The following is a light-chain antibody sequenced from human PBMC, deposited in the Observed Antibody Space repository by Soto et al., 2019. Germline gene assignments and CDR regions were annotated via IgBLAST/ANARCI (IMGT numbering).Light chain of an antibody. CDR2: EDN. Sequence: NFMLTQPHSVSESPGKTVTISCTRSSGSIASNYVQWYQQRPGSSPTTVIYEDNQRPSGVPDRFSGSIDSSSNSASLTISGLRTEDEADYYCQSYGSSNLTWVFGGGTKLTVL. CDR3: QSYGSSNLTWV. V-gene: IGLV6-57*01. CDR1: SGSIASNY. J-gene: IGLJ3*02.